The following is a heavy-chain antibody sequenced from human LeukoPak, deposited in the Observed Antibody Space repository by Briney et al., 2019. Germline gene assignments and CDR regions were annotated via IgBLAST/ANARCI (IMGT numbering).Heavy chain of an antibody. D-gene: IGHD2-21*02. Sequence: SETLSLTCAVYGGSFSGYYWSWIRQPPGKGLEWIGEINHSGSTNYNPSLKSRVTISVDTSKNQFSLKLSSVTAADTAVYYCARVNCGGDCSYYYYYYGMDVWGQGTTVTVSS. CDR3: ARVNCGGDCSYYYYYYGMDV. V-gene: IGHV4-34*01. CDR2: INHSGST. J-gene: IGHJ6*02. CDR1: GGSFSGYY.